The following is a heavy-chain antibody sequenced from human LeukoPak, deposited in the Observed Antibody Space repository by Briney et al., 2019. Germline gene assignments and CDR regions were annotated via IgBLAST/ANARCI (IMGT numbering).Heavy chain of an antibody. CDR3: AREEFQWLVYYYYCYMDV. D-gene: IGHD6-19*01. Sequence: GGSLRLSCAASGFTFSSYAMHWVRQAPGKGLEWVAVISYDGSNKYYADSVKGRFTISRDNSKNTLYLQMNSLRAEDTAVYYCAREEFQWLVYYYYCYMDVWGKGTTVTVSS. J-gene: IGHJ6*03. CDR1: GFTFSSYA. CDR2: ISYDGSNK. V-gene: IGHV3-30*04.